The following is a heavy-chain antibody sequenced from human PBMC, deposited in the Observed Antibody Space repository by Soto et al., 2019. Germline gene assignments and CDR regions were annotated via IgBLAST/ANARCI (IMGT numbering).Heavy chain of an antibody. J-gene: IGHJ5*02. CDR3: TTETVGQYSNWFDP. CDR2: IKSKTDGGTT. D-gene: IGHD1-26*01. Sequence: PGXSLRLSCAASGFTFSNAWMNWVHQAPGKGLEWVGSIKSKTDGGTTDYAAPVKGRFTISRDDSKNTLYLQMNSLNTEDTAVYYCTTETVGQYSNWFDPWGQGTLVTVSS. V-gene: IGHV3-15*07. CDR1: GFTFSNAW.